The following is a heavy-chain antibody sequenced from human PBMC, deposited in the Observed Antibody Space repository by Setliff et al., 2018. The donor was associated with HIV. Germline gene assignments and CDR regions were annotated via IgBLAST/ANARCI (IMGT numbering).Heavy chain of an antibody. D-gene: IGHD3-10*01. CDR2: IYPGDSDT. V-gene: IGHV5-51*01. CDR3: ARHGQYGSGSYYNRPFDF. J-gene: IGHJ4*02. CDR1: GYSFTNYW. Sequence: PGESLNISCKGSGYSFTNYWIAWLRQMPGKGLEWMGIIYPGDSDTRYSPSFQGQVTISADKSISTAYLQWSSLKASDTAMYYCARHGQYGSGSYYNRPFDFWGQGTLVTVSS.